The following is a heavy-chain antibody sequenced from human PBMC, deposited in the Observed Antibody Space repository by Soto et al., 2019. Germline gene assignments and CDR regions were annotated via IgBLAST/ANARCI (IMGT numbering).Heavy chain of an antibody. D-gene: IGHD3-22*01. CDR2: ISSSSSTI. V-gene: IGHV3-48*02. CDR3: ARGDYYDSSGYSYYYYYGMDV. Sequence: PGGSLRLSCAASGFTFSSYSMNWVRQAPGKGLEWVSYISSSSSTIYYADSVKGRFTISRDNAKNSLYLQMNSLRDEDTAVYYCARGDYYDSSGYSYYYYYGMDVWGQGTTVTVSS. J-gene: IGHJ6*02. CDR1: GFTFSSYS.